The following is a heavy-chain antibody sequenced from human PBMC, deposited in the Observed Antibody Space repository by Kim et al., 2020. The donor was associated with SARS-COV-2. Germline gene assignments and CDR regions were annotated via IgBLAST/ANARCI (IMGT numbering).Heavy chain of an antibody. J-gene: IGHJ4*02. Sequence: SETLSLTCTVSGGSISSYYWSWIRQPPGKGLEWIGYIYYSGSTNYNPSLKSRVTISVDTSKNQFSLKLSSVTAADTAVYYCARVSPPGDYFDYWGQGTLVTVSS. CDR1: GGSISSYY. CDR2: IYYSGST. D-gene: IGHD3-10*01. CDR3: ARVSPPGDYFDY. V-gene: IGHV4-59*08.